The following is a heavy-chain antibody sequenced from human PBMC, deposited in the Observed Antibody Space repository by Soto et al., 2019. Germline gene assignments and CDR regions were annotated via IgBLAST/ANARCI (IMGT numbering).Heavy chain of an antibody. Sequence: PSETLSLTCAVYGGSFSGYYWSWIRQPPGKGLEWIGEINHSGSTNYNPSLKSRVTISVDTSKNQFSLKLSSVTAADTAVYYCARFRGPRYCSSTSCYPMAYYYYMDVWGKGTKVTVS. D-gene: IGHD2-2*01. CDR2: INHSGST. V-gene: IGHV4-34*01. CDR1: GGSFSGYY. J-gene: IGHJ6*03. CDR3: ARFRGPRYCSSTSCYPMAYYYYMDV.